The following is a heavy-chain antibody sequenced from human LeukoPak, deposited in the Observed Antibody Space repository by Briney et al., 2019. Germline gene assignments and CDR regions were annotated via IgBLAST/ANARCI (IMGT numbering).Heavy chain of an antibody. Sequence: PGGSLRLSCAASGFTFSDYSMNWVRQAPGKGLEWVSYISSSSSIIYYTDSVRGRFTISRDNAKKSLYLRMDSLRAEDTAVYYCARDPPNWGFGYWGQGTLVTVSS. V-gene: IGHV3-48*01. D-gene: IGHD7-27*01. CDR2: ISSSSSII. J-gene: IGHJ4*02. CDR1: GFTFSDYS. CDR3: ARDPPNWGFGY.